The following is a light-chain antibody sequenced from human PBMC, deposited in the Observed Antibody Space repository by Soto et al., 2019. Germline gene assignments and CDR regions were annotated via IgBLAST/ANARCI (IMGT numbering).Light chain of an antibody. CDR2: RAS. CDR3: QQYNKSPIT. Sequence: EIAMTQSPSTLSVSPGEGATLSCRASQIFRSNVAWYYQKPGQAPRLLIYRASSRAAGLPDRFSGSGSETEFTLTISTLQSEDFAVYYCQQYNKSPITFGQGTRLEIK. J-gene: IGKJ5*01. V-gene: IGKV3-15*01. CDR1: QIFRSN.